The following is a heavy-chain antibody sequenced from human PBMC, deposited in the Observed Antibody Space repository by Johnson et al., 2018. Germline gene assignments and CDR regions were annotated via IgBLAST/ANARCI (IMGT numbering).Heavy chain of an antibody. CDR1: GFTFGDYA. D-gene: IGHD3-3*01. J-gene: IGHJ6*02. Sequence: EVQLLESGGGLVKPGRSLRLSCTASGFTFGDYAMSWFRQAPGKGLEWVGFIRSNAYGGTTEYAASVKGRFTISRDDSKSSAYLQMNSLKTEATPGYYFTKDSYDFWSGPGPGKVEGKRVSEYYYGMDVWGQGTTVTVSS. CDR3: TKDSYDFWSGPGPGKVEGKRVSEYYYGMDV. V-gene: IGHV3-49*05. CDR2: IRSNAYGGTT.